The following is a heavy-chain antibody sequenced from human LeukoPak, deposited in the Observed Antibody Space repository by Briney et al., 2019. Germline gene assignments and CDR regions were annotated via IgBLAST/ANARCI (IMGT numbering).Heavy chain of an antibody. J-gene: IGHJ4*02. Sequence: GGSLRLSCAASGFTFSNAWMSWVRQAPGKGLEWVGRIKSKTDGGTTNYAAPVKGRFTISSDDSKNTLYLQMNSLKTEDTAVYYCTTTGVDYYFDYWGQGTLVTVSS. D-gene: IGHD1-14*01. CDR3: TTTGVDYYFDY. V-gene: IGHV3-15*01. CDR2: IKSKTDGGTT. CDR1: GFTFSNAW.